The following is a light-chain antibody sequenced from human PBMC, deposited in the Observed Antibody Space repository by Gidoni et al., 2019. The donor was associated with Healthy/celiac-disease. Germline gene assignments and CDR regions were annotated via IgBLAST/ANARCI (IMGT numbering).Light chain of an antibody. CDR3: QQYGSSPWT. CDR2: GAS. V-gene: IGKV3-20*01. Sequence: EIVLTQSPGTLSLSPGERATLSCRASQSVSSSYLAWYQQKPGQATRLLIYGASSRATGIPDRFSGSGSGTEVTLTISRLEPEDFAVYYCQQYGSSPWTFGQGTKVEIK. J-gene: IGKJ1*01. CDR1: QSVSSSY.